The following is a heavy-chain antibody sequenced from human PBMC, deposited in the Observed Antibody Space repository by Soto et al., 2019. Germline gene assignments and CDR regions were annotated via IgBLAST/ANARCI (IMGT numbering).Heavy chain of an antibody. CDR3: ARDIGEPVHYYYYYGMDV. D-gene: IGHD3-10*01. CDR2: IIPILGIA. J-gene: IGHJ6*02. V-gene: IGHV1-69*08. Sequence: QVQLVQSGAEVKQPGSSVKVSCKASGGTFSSYTISWVRQAPGQGLEWMGRIIPILGIANYAQKFQGRVTITADKSTSTAYMELSSLRAEDTAVYYCARDIGEPVHYYYYYGMDVWGQGTTVTVSS. CDR1: GGTFSSYT.